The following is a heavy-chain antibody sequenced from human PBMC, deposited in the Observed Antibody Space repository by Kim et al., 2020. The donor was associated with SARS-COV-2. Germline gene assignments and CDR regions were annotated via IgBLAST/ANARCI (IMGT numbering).Heavy chain of an antibody. CDR3: ARPLRSSWSLLHVGMDV. J-gene: IGHJ6*02. D-gene: IGHD6-13*01. CDR1: GYSFTSYW. CDR2: IDPSDSYT. V-gene: IGHV5-10-1*01. Sequence: GASLKISCKGSGYSFTSYWISWVRQMPGKGLEWMGRIDPSDSYTNYSPSFQGHVTISADKSISTAYLQWSSLKASDTAMYYCARPLRSSWSLLHVGMDVWGQGTTVIVSS.